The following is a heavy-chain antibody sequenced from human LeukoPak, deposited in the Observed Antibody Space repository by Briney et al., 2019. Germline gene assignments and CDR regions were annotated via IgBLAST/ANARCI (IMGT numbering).Heavy chain of an antibody. CDR1: GFTFSGYA. CDR3: AKDRTYYGSGSHLKKESVSDY. CDR2: ISASGGST. Sequence: GGSLRLSCATSGFTFSGYAISWVRQAPGKGLEWVSAISASGGSTYYADSVKGRFTISRDNSKNTLYLQMNSLRAEDTAVYYCAKDRTYYGSGSHLKKESVSDYWGQGTLVTVSS. D-gene: IGHD3-10*01. J-gene: IGHJ4*02. V-gene: IGHV3-23*01.